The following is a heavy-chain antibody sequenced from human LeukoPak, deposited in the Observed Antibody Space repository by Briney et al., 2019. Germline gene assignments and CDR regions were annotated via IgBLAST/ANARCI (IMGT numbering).Heavy chain of an antibody. CDR2: ISSSSSYI. D-gene: IGHD5-24*01. J-gene: IGHJ4*02. CDR3: AKDRTGWGDGYNILY. Sequence: GGSLRLSCAASGFTFSSYSMNWVRQAPGKGLEWVLSISSSSSYIYYADSVKGRFTISRDNAKNSLYLQMNSLRAEDTAVYYCAKDRTGWGDGYNILYWGQGTLVTVSS. CDR1: GFTFSSYS. V-gene: IGHV3-21*01.